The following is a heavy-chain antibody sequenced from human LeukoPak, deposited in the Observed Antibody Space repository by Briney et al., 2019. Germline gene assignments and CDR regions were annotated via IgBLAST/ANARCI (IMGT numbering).Heavy chain of an antibody. Sequence: PGGSLRLSCAASGFTFSSYWMHWVRQAPGKGLEWVSYISYSDSSIYYADSVKGRITISRDNAKNSLYLQMNSLRAEDTAVYFCARPFGRYGDYENYYFDYWGQGTLVTVSS. J-gene: IGHJ4*02. D-gene: IGHD4-17*01. V-gene: IGHV3-48*01. CDR2: ISYSDSSI. CDR3: ARPFGRYGDYENYYFDY. CDR1: GFTFSSYW.